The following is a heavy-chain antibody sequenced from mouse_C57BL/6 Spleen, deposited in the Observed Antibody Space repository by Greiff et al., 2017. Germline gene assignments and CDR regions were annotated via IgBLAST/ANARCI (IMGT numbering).Heavy chain of an antibody. J-gene: IGHJ4*01. CDR1: GYTFTDYY. CDR2: INPNNGGT. Sequence: EVQLQQSGPELVKPGASVKISCKASGYTFTDYYMNWVKQSHGKSLEWIGDINPNNGGTSYNQKFKGKATLTVDKSSSTAYMELRSLTSEDSAVYYCASDRASTGTDYYAMDYWGQGTSVTVSS. CDR3: ASDRASTGTDYYAMDY. V-gene: IGHV1-26*01. D-gene: IGHD3-2*02.